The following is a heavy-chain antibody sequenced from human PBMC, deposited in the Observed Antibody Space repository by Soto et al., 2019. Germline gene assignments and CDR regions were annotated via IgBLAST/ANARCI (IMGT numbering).Heavy chain of an antibody. CDR2: IIPLFATA. Sequence: QVQLVQSGAEVKKPGSSVKVSCKASGGTFSTFAVSWVRQAPGQGLEWMGGIIPLFATAKYAQKFEDRLSIIADDSTNTASMDLNNLRPEDTAVYFCATSGLDVLGYNYTYTAGFDLWGRGTMVSVSS. CDR1: GGTFSTFA. CDR3: ATSGLDVLGYNYTYTAGFDL. J-gene: IGHJ3*01. V-gene: IGHV1-69*01. D-gene: IGHD1-20*01.